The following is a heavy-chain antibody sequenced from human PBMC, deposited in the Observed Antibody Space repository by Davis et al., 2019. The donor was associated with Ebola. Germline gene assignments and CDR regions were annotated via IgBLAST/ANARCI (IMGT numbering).Heavy chain of an antibody. CDR1: GYTFTSYG. V-gene: IGHV1-18*01. D-gene: IGHD4-17*01. Sequence: SVKVSCKASGYTFTSYGISWVRQAPGQGLEWMGWISAYNGNTNYAQNFQGRVTMTRNTSTSTVYMELSSLRTEDTAVYYCARDRVTTMTQRYFDYWGQGTLVTVSS. J-gene: IGHJ4*02. CDR2: ISAYNGNT. CDR3: ARDRVTTMTQRYFDY.